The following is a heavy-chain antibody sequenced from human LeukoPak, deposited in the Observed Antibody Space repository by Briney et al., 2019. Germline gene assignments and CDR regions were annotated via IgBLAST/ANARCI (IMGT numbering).Heavy chain of an antibody. CDR3: AKGGWGIAATGINPEYFQH. V-gene: IGHV3-30*18. J-gene: IGHJ1*01. Sequence: GGSLRLSCAASGFTFSSYGMHWVRQAPGKGLEWVAVISYDGSNKYYVDSVKGRFTISRDNSKNTLYLQMNSLRAEDTAVYYCAKGGWGIAATGINPEYFQHWGQGTLVTVSS. CDR2: ISYDGSNK. D-gene: IGHD6-13*01. CDR1: GFTFSSYG.